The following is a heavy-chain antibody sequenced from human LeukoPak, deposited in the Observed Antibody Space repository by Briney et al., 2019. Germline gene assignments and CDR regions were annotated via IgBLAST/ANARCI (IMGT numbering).Heavy chain of an antibody. Sequence: GGSLRLSCAVSGITLSNYGMSWVRQAPGKGLEWVAGMSDSGGTTKYADSVKGRFTISRDNPKNTLYLQMNNLRAEDTAVYFCAKRGVVIRVILVGFHKQAYHFDSRGQGALVTVSS. D-gene: IGHD3-10*01. V-gene: IGHV3-23*01. CDR1: GITLSNYG. CDR3: AKRGVVIRVILVGFHKQAYHFDS. CDR2: MSDSGGTT. J-gene: IGHJ4*02.